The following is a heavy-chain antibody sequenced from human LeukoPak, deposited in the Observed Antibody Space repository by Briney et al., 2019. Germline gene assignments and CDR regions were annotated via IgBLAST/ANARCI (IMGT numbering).Heavy chain of an antibody. J-gene: IGHJ5*02. V-gene: IGHV4-59*01. CDR2: IYYSGST. CDR1: GGSISSYY. Sequence: KPSETLSLTCTVSGGSISSYYWSWIRQPPGKGLEWIGYIYYSGSTNYNPSLKSRVTISVDTPKNQSSLKLSSVTAADTAVYYCARAARKNWFDPWGQGTLVTVSS. CDR3: ARAARKNWFDP.